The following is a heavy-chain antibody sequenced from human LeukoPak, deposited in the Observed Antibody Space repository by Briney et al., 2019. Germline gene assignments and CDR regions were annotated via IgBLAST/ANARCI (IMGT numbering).Heavy chain of an antibody. D-gene: IGHD3-22*01. CDR2: INHSGRT. V-gene: IGHV4-38-2*02. CDR3: AREISAVSTTMIRDYFDP. CDR1: GYSITFGYH. J-gene: IGHJ5*02. Sequence: AETLSLTCDVSGYSITFGYHWGWIRQPPGRGLEWITSINHSGRTYYNPSLASRVITSVDTSKNRFSLEISSVTDADTAVYFCAREISAVSTTMIRDYFDPWGQGILVTVSS.